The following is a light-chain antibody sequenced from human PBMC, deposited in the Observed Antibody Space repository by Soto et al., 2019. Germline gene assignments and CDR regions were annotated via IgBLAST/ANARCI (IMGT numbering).Light chain of an antibody. CDR3: QQTSAFPRT. J-gene: IGKJ1*01. CDR2: GAS. CDR1: RDIGSD. V-gene: IGKV1-17*01. Sequence: QMTQSPSSLSASVGDRITITCRASRDIGSDLSWYQQTPGKAPKLLLRGASSLHRGVPSRFSGGGAGTEFTLTISSLQPEDFATYYCQQTSAFPRTFGQGTKVDIK.